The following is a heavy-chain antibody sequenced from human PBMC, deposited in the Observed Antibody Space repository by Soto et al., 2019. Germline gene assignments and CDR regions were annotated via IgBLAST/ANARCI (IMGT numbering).Heavy chain of an antibody. D-gene: IGHD3-3*01. Sequence: GASVKVSCKTSGFMFTSSAVQWVRQARGQRLEWIGWLVVGSGNTHYAQHFQERVTLTRDMSTGTAHMELSSLRSEDTAVYYCAAVTVLRSLKWLPAYFDYWGQGTLVTVSS. CDR2: LVVGSGNT. J-gene: IGHJ4*02. CDR3: AAVTVLRSLKWLPAYFDY. V-gene: IGHV1-58*01. CDR1: GFMFTSSA.